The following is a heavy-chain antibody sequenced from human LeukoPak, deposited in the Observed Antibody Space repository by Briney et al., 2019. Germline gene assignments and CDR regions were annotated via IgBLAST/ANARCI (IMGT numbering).Heavy chain of an antibody. CDR3: ATVEMATQAFDY. D-gene: IGHD5-24*01. Sequence: PGGSLRLSCAASGFNFNYVWMSWVRQAPGKGLEWVSVIYSGGSTYYADSVKGRFTISRDNSKSTLYLQMNSLRAEDTAVYYCATVEMATQAFDYWGQGTLVTVSS. V-gene: IGHV3-53*01. J-gene: IGHJ4*02. CDR2: IYSGGST. CDR1: GFNFNYVW.